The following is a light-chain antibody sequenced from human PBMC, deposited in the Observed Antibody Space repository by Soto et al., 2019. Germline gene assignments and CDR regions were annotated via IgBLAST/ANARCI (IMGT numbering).Light chain of an antibody. CDR1: SSDVGAYDY. CDR2: EVS. Sequence: QSVLTQPASVSGSPGQSITISCTGTSSDVGAYDYVSWYQQHPGKAPKLMISEVSNRPSGVSNLFSGSKSGNTASLTISGLQAEDEADYYCSSYRSGNSSVFGTGTKVTVL. J-gene: IGLJ1*01. V-gene: IGLV2-14*01. CDR3: SSYRSGNSSV.